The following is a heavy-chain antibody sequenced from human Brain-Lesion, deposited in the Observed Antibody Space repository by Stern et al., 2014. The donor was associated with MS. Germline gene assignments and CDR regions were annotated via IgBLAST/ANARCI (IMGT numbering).Heavy chain of an antibody. CDR1: GFTFSSYA. V-gene: IGHV3-30-3*01. Sequence: QVQLVQSGGGVVQPGRSLRLSCAASGFTFSSYAMHWVRQAPGKGLEWVAVISYDGSNKYYADSVKGRFTISRDNSKNTLYLQMNSLRAEDTAVYYCASLYDSSGYSVLWPGTVAFDIWGQGTMVTVSS. CDR2: ISYDGSNK. CDR3: ASLYDSSGYSVLWPGTVAFDI. D-gene: IGHD3-22*01. J-gene: IGHJ3*02.